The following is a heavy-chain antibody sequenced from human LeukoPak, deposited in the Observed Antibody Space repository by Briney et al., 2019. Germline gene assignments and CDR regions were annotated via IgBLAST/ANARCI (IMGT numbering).Heavy chain of an antibody. J-gene: IGHJ4*02. CDR3: ARDRDSNWYPYHDY. CDR2: IKPDGSQK. CDR1: GFTFLNSW. Sequence: GGSLRLSCAASGFTFLNSWMSWVRQAPGKGLEWMANIKPDGSQKYYVDSVKGRFIISRDNAKNSLYLQVDSLTAEDTAIYYCARDRDSNWYPYHDYWGQGVLVTVSS. V-gene: IGHV3-7*03. D-gene: IGHD6-13*01.